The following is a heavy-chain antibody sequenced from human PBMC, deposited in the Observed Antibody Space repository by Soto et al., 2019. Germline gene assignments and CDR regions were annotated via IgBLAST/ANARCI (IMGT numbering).Heavy chain of an antibody. CDR1: GFSLTTRGVG. Sequence: QITLNESGPTVVKPTETLTLTCTFSGFSLTTRGVGVGWVRQSPGKAPEWLAFFYWDEDKRYSTSLKSRLTITKDTSKNQVVLTMANVDPADTATYYCAHRVLRAVFGLVTTTAIYFDFWGQGTPVVVSS. CDR3: AHRVLRAVFGLVTTTAIYFDF. V-gene: IGHV2-5*02. CDR2: FYWDEDK. J-gene: IGHJ4*02. D-gene: IGHD3-3*01.